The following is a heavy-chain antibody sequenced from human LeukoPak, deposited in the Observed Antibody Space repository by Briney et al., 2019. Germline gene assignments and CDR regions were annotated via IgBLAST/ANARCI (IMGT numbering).Heavy chain of an antibody. J-gene: IGHJ3*02. CDR3: AKDMITMNGEFDAFDI. D-gene: IGHD3-10*02. V-gene: IGHV3-23*01. CDR2: IGGSGGDT. CDR1: GFSFGSYS. Sequence: GGSLRLSCAASGFSFGSYSMSWVRQAPGKGLEWVSPIGGSGGDTYYADSVKGRFTISRDNSKNTLYLQMNSLRAEDTAVYYCAKDMITMNGEFDAFDIWGQGTMVIVSS.